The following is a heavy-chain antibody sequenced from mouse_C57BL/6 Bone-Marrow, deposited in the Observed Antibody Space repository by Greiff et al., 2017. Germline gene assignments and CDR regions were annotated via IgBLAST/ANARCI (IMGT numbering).Heavy chain of an antibody. Sequence: QVQLQQPGAELVKPGASVKLSCKASGYTFTSYWMQWVKQRPGQGLEWIGEIDPSDSYTNYNQKLKGKATLTVDTSSSTAYMQLSILTSEDSAVYYCARDGYHWYFDVWGTGTAVTVSS. D-gene: IGHD2-3*01. J-gene: IGHJ1*03. CDR2: IDPSDSYT. CDR3: ARDGYHWYFDV. CDR1: GYTFTSYW. V-gene: IGHV1-50*01.